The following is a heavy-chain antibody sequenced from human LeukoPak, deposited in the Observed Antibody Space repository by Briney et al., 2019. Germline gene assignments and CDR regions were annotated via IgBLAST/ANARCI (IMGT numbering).Heavy chain of an antibody. D-gene: IGHD3-16*01. CDR2: ISGSGRST. CDR1: GFTFTSYV. J-gene: IGHJ4*02. CDR3: ARSNNGGWGYCDY. Sequence: GGSLRLSCAASGFTFTSYVMSWLRQAPGKGLEWVSSISGSGRSTYYANSVKGRFTISRDNSKNTLYVQMSSLRAEDTAVYYCARSNNGGWGYCDYWGQGSLVTVSS. V-gene: IGHV3-23*01.